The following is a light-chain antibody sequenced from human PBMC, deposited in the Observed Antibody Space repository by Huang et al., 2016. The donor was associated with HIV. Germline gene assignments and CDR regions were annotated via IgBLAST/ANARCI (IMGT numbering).Light chain of an antibody. CDR3: QQTYSTPLT. CDR2: AAF. Sequence: DIQMTQSPSSLSASVGDRVTITCRASQRISHNLNWYQQKPGKAPNLLIYAAFILQSGVPSRFSGSGSGTDFTLTISSLQPEDFATYSCQQTYSTPLTFGGGTKVEIK. J-gene: IGKJ4*01. V-gene: IGKV1-39*01. CDR1: QRISHN.